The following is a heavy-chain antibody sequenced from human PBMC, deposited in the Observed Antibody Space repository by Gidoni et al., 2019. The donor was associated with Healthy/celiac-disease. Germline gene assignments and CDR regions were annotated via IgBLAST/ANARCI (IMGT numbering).Heavy chain of an antibody. CDR1: GFTFSDYY. CDR2: ISSSGSTI. D-gene: IGHD2-2*02. Sequence: QVQLVESWGGLVKPGGSLRLSGAASGFTFSDYYISCIRQAPGKGLEWVSYISSSGSTIYYADSVKGRFTISRDNAKNSLYLQMNSLRAEETAVYYCARDGGCSSTSCYTKHDAFDIWGQGTMVTVSS. J-gene: IGHJ3*02. V-gene: IGHV3-11*01. CDR3: ARDGGCSSTSCYTKHDAFDI.